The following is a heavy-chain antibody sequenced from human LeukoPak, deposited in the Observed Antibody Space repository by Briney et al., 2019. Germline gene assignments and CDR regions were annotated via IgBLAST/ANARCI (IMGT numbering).Heavy chain of an antibody. D-gene: IGHD3-9*01. Sequence: PSETLSLTCTVSGGSISSYYWSWIRQPPGKGLEWIGYIYYSGSTNYNPSLKSRVTISVDTSKNQFSLKLSSVTAADTAVYYCARSIYGGGRFDPWGQGTLVTVSS. CDR1: GGSISSYY. CDR3: ARSIYGGGRFDP. CDR2: IYYSGST. J-gene: IGHJ5*02. V-gene: IGHV4-59*08.